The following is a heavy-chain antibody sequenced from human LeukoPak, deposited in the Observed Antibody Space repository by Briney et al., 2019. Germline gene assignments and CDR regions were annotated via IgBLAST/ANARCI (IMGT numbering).Heavy chain of an antibody. D-gene: IGHD1-20*01. CDR1: GFTFDDYG. Sequence: GGSLRLSCAASGFTFDDYGMSWVRQAPGKGLEWVSGINWNGGSTGYADSVKGRFTISRDNAKNSLYLQMNSLRAEDTALYYCARNYNWNVFFYYYYYMGVWGKGTTVTVSS. CDR3: ARNYNWNVFFYYYYYMGV. J-gene: IGHJ6*03. CDR2: INWNGGST. V-gene: IGHV3-20*04.